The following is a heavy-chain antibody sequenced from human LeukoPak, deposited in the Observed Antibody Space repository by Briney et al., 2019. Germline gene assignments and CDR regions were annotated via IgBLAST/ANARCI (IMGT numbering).Heavy chain of an antibody. V-gene: IGHV3-23*01. J-gene: IGHJ4*02. CDR3: ATDRGWRTSGYYLYYFEY. CDR1: GFTFSSSA. Sequence: GGSLRLSCAVSGFTFSSSAMSWVRQAPGKGLEWVSGISGSSGSTNYADSVKGRFTISRDKSKNTLHLQMNSLRAEDTAVYYCATDRGWRTSGYYLYYFEYWGQGTLVTYSS. CDR2: ISGSSGST. D-gene: IGHD3-3*01.